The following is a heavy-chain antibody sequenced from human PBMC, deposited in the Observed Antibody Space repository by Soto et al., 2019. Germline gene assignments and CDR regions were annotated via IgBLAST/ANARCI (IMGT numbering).Heavy chain of an antibody. V-gene: IGHV4-39*01. CDR1: GGSVSVDSYY. CDR3: ARLATTVSTPNY. J-gene: IGHJ4*02. CDR2: IHYRGNT. Sequence: ATLSLTCAVSGGSVSVDSYYWAWIRQPPGKGLEWIATIHYRGNTYYATSLKSRVTISIDTSKNQFSLMLASVTATDTAFYYCARLATTVSTPNYWGQGTLVTVSS. D-gene: IGHD4-17*01.